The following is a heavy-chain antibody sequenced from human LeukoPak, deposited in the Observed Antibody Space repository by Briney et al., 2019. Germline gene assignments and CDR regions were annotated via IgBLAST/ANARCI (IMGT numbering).Heavy chain of an antibody. J-gene: IGHJ6*03. CDR2: ISYDGSNK. Sequence: GRSLRLSCAASGFTFSSYAMHWVRQAPGKGLEWVAVISYDGSNKYYADSVKGRFTISRDNSKNTLYLQMNSLRAEDTAVYYCAGDAVVVPAAIPVRAYYYYMDVWGKGTTVTVSS. CDR3: AGDAVVVPAAIPVRAYYYYMDV. D-gene: IGHD2-2*01. V-gene: IGHV3-30-3*01. CDR1: GFTFSSYA.